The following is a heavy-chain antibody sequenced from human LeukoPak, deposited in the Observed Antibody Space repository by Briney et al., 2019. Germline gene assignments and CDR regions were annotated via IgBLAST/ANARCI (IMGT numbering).Heavy chain of an antibody. CDR2: IIPIFGTA. Sequence: SVKVSCKASGYSFTSYDLNWVRQATGQGPEWMGGIIPIFGTANYAQKFQGRVTITTDESTSTAYMELSSLRSEDTAVYYCASGDIAVVPAAQVAHYYYYYMDVWGKGTTVTVSS. CDR3: ASGDIAVVPAAQVAHYYYYYMDV. CDR1: GYSFTSYD. J-gene: IGHJ6*03. V-gene: IGHV1-69*05. D-gene: IGHD2-2*01.